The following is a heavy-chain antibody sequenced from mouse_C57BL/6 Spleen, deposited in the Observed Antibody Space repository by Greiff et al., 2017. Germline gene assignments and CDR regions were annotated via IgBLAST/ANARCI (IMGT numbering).Heavy chain of an antibody. CDR3: ARDWDYYAMDY. Sequence: EVQLQESGPGLVKPSQSLSLTCSVTGYSITSGYYWNWIRQFPGNKLEWMGYISYDGSNNYNPSLKNRISITRDTSKNQFFLKLNSVTTEDTATYYCARDWDYYAMDYWGQGTSVTVSS. D-gene: IGHD4-1*01. CDR1: GYSITSGYY. V-gene: IGHV3-6*01. CDR2: ISYDGSN. J-gene: IGHJ4*01.